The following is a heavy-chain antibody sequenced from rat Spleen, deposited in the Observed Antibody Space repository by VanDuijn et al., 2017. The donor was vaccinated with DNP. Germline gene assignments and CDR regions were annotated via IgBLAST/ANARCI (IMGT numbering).Heavy chain of an antibody. CDR3: AREGDYYDGYGDALDA. CDR2: ISTGGDNT. J-gene: IGHJ4*01. CDR1: GFTFSNYG. V-gene: IGHV5S13*01. Sequence: EVQLVESGGGLVQPGRSLKLSCAASGFTFSNYGMAWVRQAPTKGLEWVASISTGGDNTYYLDSVKGRFTISRDNAKDTLYLQMNSLRSEDTATYYCAREGDYYDGYGDALDAWGQGTSVTVSS. D-gene: IGHD1-12*03.